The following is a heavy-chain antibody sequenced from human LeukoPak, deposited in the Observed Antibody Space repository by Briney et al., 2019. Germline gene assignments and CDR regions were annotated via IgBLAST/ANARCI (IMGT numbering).Heavy chain of an antibody. Sequence: ASVKVSFKASGYTFTGYYMHWVRQAPGQGLEWMGWINPNSGGTNYAQKFQGRVTMTRDTSISTAYMELSRLRSDDTAVYYCARVVRRITMVRGVNDAFDIWGQGTMVTVSS. J-gene: IGHJ3*02. CDR3: ARVVRRITMVRGVNDAFDI. D-gene: IGHD3-10*01. CDR2: INPNSGGT. V-gene: IGHV1-2*02. CDR1: GYTFTGYY.